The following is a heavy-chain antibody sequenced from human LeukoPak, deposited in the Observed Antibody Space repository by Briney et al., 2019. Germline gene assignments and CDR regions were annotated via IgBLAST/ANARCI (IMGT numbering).Heavy chain of an antibody. CDR3: AKDRVAASRYGSDFDY. D-gene: IGHD3-10*01. J-gene: IGHJ4*02. V-gene: IGHV3-23*01. CDR2: IIGSGGST. CDR1: GFTFSSYA. Sequence: PGGSLRLSCAASGFTFSSYAMNWVRQAPGKRLEWVSSIIGSGGSTYYADSVKGRFTISRDNSKNTLYLQMNSLRAEDTAVYYCAKDRVAASRYGSDFDYWGQGTLVTVSS.